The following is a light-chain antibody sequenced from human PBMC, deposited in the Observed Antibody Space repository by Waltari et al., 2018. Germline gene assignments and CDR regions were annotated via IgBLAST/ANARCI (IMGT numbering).Light chain of an antibody. CDR2: VNSDGGH. V-gene: IGLV4-69*01. CDR3: QAGGHGTWV. Sequence: QLVLTQSPSASASLGASVRLTCTLDSGHTSNIIAWHQQQPEKGPRYLMKVNSDGGHSKGDGIPDRVSGSGSGAERDLAISNVQSEDEADDYCQAGGHGTWVFGGGTKLTVL. CDR1: SGHTSNI. J-gene: IGLJ3*02.